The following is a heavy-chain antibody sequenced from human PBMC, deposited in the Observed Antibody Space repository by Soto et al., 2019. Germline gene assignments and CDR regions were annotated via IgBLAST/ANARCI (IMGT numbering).Heavy chain of an antibody. D-gene: IGHD3-22*01. V-gene: IGHV4-59*01. Sequence: QVQLQESGPGLVKPSETLSLTCSVSGGSISSYYWSWIRQPPGRGWGGIGYIYYSGTSYNPSLKSRVSISLDTPKNQFSLKLSSVTAADTAVYYCARTYDGSGPNSGGYGFDIWGQGTLVTVSS. CDR3: ARTYDGSGPNSGGYGFDI. J-gene: IGHJ3*02. CDR2: IYYSGT. CDR1: GGSISSYY.